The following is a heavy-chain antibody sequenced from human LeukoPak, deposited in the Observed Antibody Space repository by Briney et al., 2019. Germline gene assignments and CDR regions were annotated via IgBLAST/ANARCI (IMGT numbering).Heavy chain of an antibody. D-gene: IGHD4-11*01. CDR1: GGSFSGYY. V-gene: IGHV4-59*01. CDR2: IYYSGST. Sequence: SETLSLTCAVYGGSFSGYYWSWIRQPPGKGLEWIGYIYYSGSTNYNPSLKSRVTISVDTSKNQFSLKVSSVTAADTAVYYCARVGTTVTTNWFDPWGQGTLVTVSS. CDR3: ARVGTTVTTNWFDP. J-gene: IGHJ5*02.